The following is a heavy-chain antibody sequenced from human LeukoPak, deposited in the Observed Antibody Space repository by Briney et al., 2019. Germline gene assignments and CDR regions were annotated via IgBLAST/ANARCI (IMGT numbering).Heavy chain of an antibody. CDR1: GYTFNSTG. V-gene: IGHV1-18*01. CDR3: ARPDYGGNRGAFDI. Sequence: ATVKLSCKVSGYTFNSTGISWVRQAPRQGREWRRWKSAHNGKTDYAQKLQGRVTMTTDTSTSTAYMELRSLRSDDTAVYYCARPDYGGNRGAFDIWGQGTMVTVSS. D-gene: IGHD4-23*01. J-gene: IGHJ3*02. CDR2: KSAHNGKT.